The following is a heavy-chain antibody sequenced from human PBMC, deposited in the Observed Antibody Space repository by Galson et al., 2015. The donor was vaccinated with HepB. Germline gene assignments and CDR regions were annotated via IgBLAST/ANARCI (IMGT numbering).Heavy chain of an antibody. D-gene: IGHD1-26*01. V-gene: IGHV1-2*02. CDR1: GYTFTNYY. CDR3: AAAYQELPPGY. CDR2: INPNSGGT. J-gene: IGHJ4*02. Sequence: SVKVSCKAFGYTFTNYYMNWVRQAPGQGLGWMGWINPNSGGTNYAQKFQGRVTMTRDTSISTAYMELSSLSSDDTAVYHCAAAYQELPPGYWGQGTLLTVSS.